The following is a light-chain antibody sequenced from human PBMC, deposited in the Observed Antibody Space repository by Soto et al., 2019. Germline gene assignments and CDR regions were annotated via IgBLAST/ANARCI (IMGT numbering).Light chain of an antibody. CDR2: VAS. V-gene: IGKV3-20*01. CDR3: QQYASSLWT. J-gene: IGKJ1*01. Sequence: EIVITQSPGTLSLSPGERATLSCRASQSVGSYLSWNQHKPGQAPRLLIYVASSRATGVPDRFSGSGSGTDFALTINRLEAEDLAVYYCQQYASSLWTFGQGTKVDIK. CDR1: QSVGSY.